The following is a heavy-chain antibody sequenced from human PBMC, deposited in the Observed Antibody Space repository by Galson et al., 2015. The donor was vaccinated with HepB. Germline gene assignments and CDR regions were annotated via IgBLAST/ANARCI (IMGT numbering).Heavy chain of an antibody. CDR1: GFTFRSDG. D-gene: IGHD5-24*01. V-gene: IGHV3-30*18. CDR3: AKDLSTRWALDY. Sequence: SLRLSCAASGFTFRSDGMHWVRQAPGKGLEWVTAISYDGSSKWYADSVKGRFTISRDNSKNTLYLQMNSLRNEDTAVYYCAKDLSTRWALDYWGQGTLVTVSS. J-gene: IGHJ4*02. CDR2: ISYDGSSK.